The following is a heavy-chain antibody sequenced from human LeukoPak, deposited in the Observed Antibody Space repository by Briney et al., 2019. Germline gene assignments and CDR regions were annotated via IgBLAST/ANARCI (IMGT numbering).Heavy chain of an antibody. J-gene: IGHJ6*03. Sequence: GASVKVSCKASGYTFTSYGISWVRQAPGQGLEWMGWISAYNGNTNYAQKLQGRVTMTTDTSTSTAYMELRSLRSDDTAVYYCAKAGTRNNWNGVYYYMDVWGKGTTVTVSS. V-gene: IGHV1-18*01. CDR2: ISAYNGNT. D-gene: IGHD1-20*01. CDR3: AKAGTRNNWNGVYYYMDV. CDR1: GYTFTSYG.